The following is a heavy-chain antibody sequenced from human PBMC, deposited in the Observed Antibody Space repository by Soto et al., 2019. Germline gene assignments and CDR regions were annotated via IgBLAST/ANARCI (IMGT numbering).Heavy chain of an antibody. V-gene: IGHV1-69*02. CDR2: IIPILGIA. J-gene: IGHJ4*02. CDR1: GGTFSSYT. D-gene: IGHD2-21*02. Sequence: QVQLVQSGAEVKKPGSSVKVSCKASGGTFSSYTISWVRQAPGQGLEWMGRIIPILGIANYAQKFQGRVTITADKSTSTAYMELSSLRSEDTAVYSCAVSVGCGGDCYSGYFDYWGQGTLVTVSS. CDR3: AVSVGCGGDCYSGYFDY.